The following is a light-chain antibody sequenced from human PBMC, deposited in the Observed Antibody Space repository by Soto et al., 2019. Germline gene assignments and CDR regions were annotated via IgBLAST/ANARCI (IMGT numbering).Light chain of an antibody. CDR3: QQYGSSAPIT. Sequence: EIVLTQSPGTLSLSPGERATLSCRASQSVSSNYLAWYQQKPGQAPRLLIYVASSRATGIPDRFSGSVSGTDFTLPISRLEPEDFAMYYCQQYGSSAPITFGQGTRLEIE. V-gene: IGKV3-20*01. J-gene: IGKJ5*01. CDR1: QSVSSNY. CDR2: VAS.